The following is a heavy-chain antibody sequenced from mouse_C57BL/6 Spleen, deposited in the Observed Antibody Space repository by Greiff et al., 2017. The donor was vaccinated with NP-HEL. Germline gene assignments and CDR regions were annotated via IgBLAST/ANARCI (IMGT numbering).Heavy chain of an antibody. CDR2: ISSGGDYI. J-gene: IGHJ3*01. D-gene: IGHD1-1*02. V-gene: IGHV5-9-1*02. CDR1: GFTFSSYA. Sequence: EVQLVESGEGLVKPGGSLKLSCAASGFTFSSYAMSWVRQTPEKRLEWVAYISSGGDYIYYADTVKGRFTISRDNARNTLYLQMRSLKSEDTAMYYCTTGGKGSFAYWGQGTLVTVSA. CDR3: TTGGKGSFAY.